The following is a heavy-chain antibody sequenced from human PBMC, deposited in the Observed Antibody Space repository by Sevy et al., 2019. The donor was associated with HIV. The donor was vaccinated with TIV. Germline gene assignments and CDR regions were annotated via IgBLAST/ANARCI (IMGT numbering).Heavy chain of an antibody. J-gene: IGHJ4*02. D-gene: IGHD3-3*01. CDR1: GFTFSIYS. V-gene: IGHV3-21*04. CDR2: ITSSGSDST. Sequence: GGSLRLSCAASGFTFSIYSMNWVRQSPGKGLEWVSSITSSGSDSTYYADSVKGRFTISRDNSKNTGYLQMNSLRAEDTAVYYCAKWGDHDFWSSYSYFDYWGQGALVTVSS. CDR3: AKWGDHDFWSSYSYFDY.